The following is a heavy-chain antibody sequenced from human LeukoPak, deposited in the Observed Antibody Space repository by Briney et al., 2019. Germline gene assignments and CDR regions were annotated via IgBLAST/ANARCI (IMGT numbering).Heavy chain of an antibody. CDR3: ARGGRYCSSTSCPKYNWFDP. V-gene: IGHV4-34*01. D-gene: IGHD2-2*01. CDR1: GGSFSGYY. CDR2: INHSGST. Sequence: PSETLSLTCAVYGGSFSGYYWSWIRQPSGKGLEWIGEINHSGSTSYNPSLKSRVTISVDTSKNQLSLKLSSVTAADTAVYYCARGGRYCSSTSCPKYNWFDPWGQGTLVTVSS. J-gene: IGHJ5*02.